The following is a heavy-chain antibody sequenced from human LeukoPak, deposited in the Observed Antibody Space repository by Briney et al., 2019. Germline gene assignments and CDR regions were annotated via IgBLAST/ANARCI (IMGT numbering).Heavy chain of an antibody. CDR3: ARTGSAYYPFDY. D-gene: IGHD3-22*01. J-gene: IGHJ4*02. CDR1: GGSFSGYY. CDR2: VYYSGST. V-gene: IGHV4-59*01. Sequence: PSETLSLTCTVSGGSFSGYYWSCMRQPPGKGLEWIGYVYYSGSTNYNPSLKSRVTISVDTSKKQFSLKLNSVTAADTAVYYCARTGSAYYPFDYWGQGTLVTVSS.